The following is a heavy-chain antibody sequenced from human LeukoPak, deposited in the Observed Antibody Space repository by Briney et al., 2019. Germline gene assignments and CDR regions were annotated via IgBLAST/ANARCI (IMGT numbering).Heavy chain of an antibody. Sequence: GGSLRLSCAASGFTFSNYALSWVRQAPGKGLEWVSTISGSGGSTDYADSVKGRFTISRDNSKNTLYLQMNSLRAEDTAVYYCAKLRGIYPYDTFDIWGQGTMVTVSS. D-gene: IGHD3-16*01. CDR2: ISGSGGST. V-gene: IGHV3-23*01. CDR3: AKLRGIYPYDTFDI. CDR1: GFTFSNYA. J-gene: IGHJ3*02.